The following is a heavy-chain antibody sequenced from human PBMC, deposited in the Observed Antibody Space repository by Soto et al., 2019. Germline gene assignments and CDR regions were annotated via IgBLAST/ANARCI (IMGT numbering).Heavy chain of an antibody. Sequence: GGSLRLSCAASGFTFRSYEMNWVRQAPGKGLEWVSYISSSGSTIYYADSVKGRFTISRDNAKNSLYLQMNSLRAEDTAVYYCASVVVTAKAFDIWGQGTMVTVSS. CDR3: ASVVVTAKAFDI. V-gene: IGHV3-48*03. CDR1: GFTFRSYE. J-gene: IGHJ3*02. CDR2: ISSSGSTI. D-gene: IGHD2-21*02.